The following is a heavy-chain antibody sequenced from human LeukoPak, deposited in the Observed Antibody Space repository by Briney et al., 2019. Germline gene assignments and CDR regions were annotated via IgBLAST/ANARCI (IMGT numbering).Heavy chain of an antibody. CDR2: IYYSGST. Sequence: SETLSLTCTVSGGSISSYYWSWIRQPPGKGLEWIGYIYYSGSTNYNPSLKSRVTISVDTSKNQFSLKLSSVTAADTAVYYCARHHHLGYCRSTSCNGMDVWGQGTTVTVSS. J-gene: IGHJ6*02. V-gene: IGHV4-59*08. D-gene: IGHD2-2*01. CDR3: ARHHHLGYCRSTSCNGMDV. CDR1: GGSISSYY.